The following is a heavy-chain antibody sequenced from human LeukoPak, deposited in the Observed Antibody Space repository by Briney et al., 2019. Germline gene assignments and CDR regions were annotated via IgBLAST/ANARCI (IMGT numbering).Heavy chain of an antibody. J-gene: IGHJ4*02. CDR2: ISSSSSYT. V-gene: IGHV3-11*06. Sequence: PGGSLRLSCAASGFTFSDYYMSWIRQAPGRGLEWLSYISSSSSYTNYADSVKGRFTISRDISKNTLYLQMNSLRAEDTAVYYCARGYCSSISCYVDYWGQGTLVTVSS. CDR3: ARGYCSSISCYVDY. D-gene: IGHD2-2*01. CDR1: GFTFSDYY.